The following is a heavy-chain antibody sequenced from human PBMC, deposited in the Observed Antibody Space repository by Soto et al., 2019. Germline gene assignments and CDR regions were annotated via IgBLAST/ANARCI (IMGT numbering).Heavy chain of an antibody. J-gene: IGHJ6*03. V-gene: IGHV3-53*04. CDR1: GFTVSSNY. Sequence: GGSLRLSCAASGFTVSSNYMSWVRQAPGKGLEWVSVIYSGGSTYYADSVKGRFTISRHNSKNTLYLQMNSLRAEDTAVYYCARVRPQKNPYYYYYIDVWGKGTTVTVSS. CDR3: ARVRPQKNPYYYYYIDV. CDR2: IYSGGST.